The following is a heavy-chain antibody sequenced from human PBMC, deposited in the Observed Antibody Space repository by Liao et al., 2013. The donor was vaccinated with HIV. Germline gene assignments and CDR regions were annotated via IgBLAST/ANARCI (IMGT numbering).Heavy chain of an antibody. D-gene: IGHD3-16*01. CDR1: GGSISSYY. J-gene: IGHJ5*02. Sequence: QVQLQESGPGLVKPSETLSLTCTVSGGSISSYYWSWIRQPAGKGLEWIGRIYSSGSANYNPSLKSRVTMSVDTSKNQFSLRLTSVTAADTAVYYCAREWPRGTWFDPWGQGTLVTVSS. CDR2: IYSSGSA. CDR3: AREWPRGTWFDP. V-gene: IGHV4-4*07.